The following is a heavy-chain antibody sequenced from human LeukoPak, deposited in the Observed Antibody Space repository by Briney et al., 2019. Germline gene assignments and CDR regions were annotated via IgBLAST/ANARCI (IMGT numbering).Heavy chain of an antibody. J-gene: IGHJ6*02. Sequence: PSETLSLPSTVSVGSIRRHSWSSLRQPPGTRLEATGHHYYRRSPSPNPSPNTPATISVDTSNNQFSLKLSSVTAAAPAVSYCARARSGYLYGMDVRGQGPTATVS. CDR1: VGSIRRHS. D-gene: IGHD3-3*01. CDR3: ARARSGYLYGMDV. CDR2: HYYRRSP. V-gene: IGHV4-59*11.